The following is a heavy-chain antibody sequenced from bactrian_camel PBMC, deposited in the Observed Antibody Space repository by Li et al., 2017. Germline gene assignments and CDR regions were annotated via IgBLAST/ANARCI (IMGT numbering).Heavy chain of an antibody. J-gene: IGHJ4*01. CDR1: GYTGTITT. V-gene: IGHV3S53*01. CDR3: VADPSVFPVCVIGVMRTDY. CDR2: IWTGGST. Sequence: HVQLVESGGGSVRAGGSLKLSCVYSGYTGTITTIGWFRQAPGKEREGVAAIWTGGSTSYADSVKDRFTISRDKGTVYLQMNSLKPEDTALYYCVADPSVFPVCVIGVMRTDYRGQGTQVTVS.